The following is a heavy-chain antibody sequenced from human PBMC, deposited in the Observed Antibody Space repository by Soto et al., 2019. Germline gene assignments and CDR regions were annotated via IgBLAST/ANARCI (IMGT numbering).Heavy chain of an antibody. J-gene: IGHJ5*02. CDR3: ARVVRQHEFWFDP. CDR2: ISSSSSYI. D-gene: IGHD3-10*01. Sequence: GSLSLSCAASGFTFSSYSMNWVRQAPGKGLEWVSSISSSSSYIYYADSVKGRFTISRDNAKNSLYLQMNSLRAEDTAVYYCARVVRQHEFWFDPWGQGTLVTVSS. V-gene: IGHV3-21*01. CDR1: GFTFSSYS.